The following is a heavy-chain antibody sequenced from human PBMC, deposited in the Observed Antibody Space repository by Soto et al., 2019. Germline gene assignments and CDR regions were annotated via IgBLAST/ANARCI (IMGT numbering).Heavy chain of an antibody. V-gene: IGHV3-72*01. D-gene: IGHD2-21*01. CDR2: SRNKPNSYIA. CDR1: GFRFSDHY. J-gene: IGHJ4*02. CDR3: VRTPFGFHFDF. Sequence: PGGSLRLSCAVSGFRFSDHYMDWVRQAPGKGLEWVGRSRNKPNSYIADYAASVKGRFIISRDESKDSLYLQMTSLKTEDTGIYYCVRTPFGFHFDFWGQGVLVTVSS.